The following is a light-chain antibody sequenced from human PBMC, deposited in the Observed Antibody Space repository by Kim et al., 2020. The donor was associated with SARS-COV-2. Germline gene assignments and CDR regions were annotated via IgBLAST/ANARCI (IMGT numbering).Light chain of an antibody. CDR1: QSISNY. CDR2: AAS. CDR3: QQTYTTPYT. V-gene: IGKV1-39*01. Sequence: SASVGDRVTMTCRASQSISNYLNWYQQKPGKDPKVLIYAASSLQSGVPSRFSGSGSGTDFTFTISSLQPEDFATYYCQQTYTTPYTFGQGTKLEI. J-gene: IGKJ2*01.